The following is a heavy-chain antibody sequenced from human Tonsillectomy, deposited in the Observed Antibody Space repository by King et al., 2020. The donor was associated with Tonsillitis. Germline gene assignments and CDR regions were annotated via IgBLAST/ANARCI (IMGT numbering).Heavy chain of an antibody. Sequence: VQLVESGGGLVKPGGSLRLSCAASGFTFSTYTMNWVRQAPGKGLEWVSSISSSSSYIYYADSVKGRFTISRDNAKNSLYLQMNSLRAEDTAVYYCARGAYGSVNYYGVSGYWGQGTLVTVSS. D-gene: IGHD3-10*01. CDR1: GFTFSTYT. CDR2: ISSSSSYI. CDR3: ARGAYGSVNYYGVSGY. J-gene: IGHJ4*02. V-gene: IGHV3-21*01.